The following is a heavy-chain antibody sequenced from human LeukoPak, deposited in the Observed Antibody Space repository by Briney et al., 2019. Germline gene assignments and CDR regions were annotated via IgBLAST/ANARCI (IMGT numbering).Heavy chain of an antibody. V-gene: IGHV4-34*01. CDR2: INHSGST. CDR3: ARGPFKTYYYGSGSRAFDI. D-gene: IGHD3-10*01. Sequence: PSETLSLTCAVYGGSFSGYYWSWIRQPPGKGLEWIGEINHSGSTNYNPSLRSRVTISVDTSKNQFSLKLSSVTAADTAVYYCARGPFKTYYYGSGSRAFDIWGQGTMVTVSS. J-gene: IGHJ3*02. CDR1: GGSFSGYY.